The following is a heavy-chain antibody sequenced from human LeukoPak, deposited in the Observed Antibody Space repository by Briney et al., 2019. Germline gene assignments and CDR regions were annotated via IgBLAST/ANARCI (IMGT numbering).Heavy chain of an antibody. Sequence: GGSLRLSCAASGFTFSSYSMNWVRQAPGKGLEWVSSISSSSSYIYYADSVKGRFTISRDNAKNSLYLQMNSLRAEDTAVYYCARAFLGYCSGGSCYNAGYWGQGTLVTASS. V-gene: IGHV3-21*01. CDR1: GFTFSSYS. J-gene: IGHJ4*02. CDR3: ARAFLGYCSGGSCYNAGY. D-gene: IGHD2-15*01. CDR2: ISSSSSYI.